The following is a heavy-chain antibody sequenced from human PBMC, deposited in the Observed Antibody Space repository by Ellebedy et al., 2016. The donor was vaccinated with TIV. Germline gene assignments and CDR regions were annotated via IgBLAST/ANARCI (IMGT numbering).Heavy chain of an antibody. CDR3: ARFWDYYYYMDV. CDR2: INHSGST. V-gene: IGHV4-34*01. J-gene: IGHJ6*03. D-gene: IGHD7-27*01. Sequence: SETLSLTXAVYGGSFSGYYWSWIRQPPGKGLEWIGEINHSGSTNYNPSLKSRVTISVDTSKNQFSLKLSSVTAADTAVYYCARFWDYYYYMDVWGKGTTVTVSS. CDR1: GGSFSGYY.